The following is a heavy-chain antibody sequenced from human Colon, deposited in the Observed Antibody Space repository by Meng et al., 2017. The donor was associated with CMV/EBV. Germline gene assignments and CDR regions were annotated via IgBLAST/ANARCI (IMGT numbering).Heavy chain of an antibody. J-gene: IGHJ6*02. D-gene: IGHD4-11*01. CDR1: GGSISSYY. CDR2: IYYSGST. Sequence: GSLSLTCTVSGGSISSYYWSWIRQPPGKGLEWIGYIYYSGSTNYNPSLKSRVTISVDTSKNQFSLKLSSVTAADTAVYYCARADSLTTADYYYYGMDVWGQGTTVTVSS. CDR3: ARADSLTTADYYYYGMDV. V-gene: IGHV4-59*01.